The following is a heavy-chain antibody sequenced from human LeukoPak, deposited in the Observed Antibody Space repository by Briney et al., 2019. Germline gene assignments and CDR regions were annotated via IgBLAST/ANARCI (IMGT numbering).Heavy chain of an antibody. CDR1: GFTFSSYG. CDR2: IRYA. J-gene: IGHJ4*02. V-gene: IGHV3-30*02. D-gene: IGHD5-12*01. Sequence: GGSLRLSCAASGFTFSSYGMHWVRQAPGKGLEWVAFIRYAVKGRFTISRDNSKNTLYLQMNSLRAEDTAVYYCAEKPRRGYSGYDLFDYWGQGTLVTVSS. CDR3: AEKPRRGYSGYDLFDY.